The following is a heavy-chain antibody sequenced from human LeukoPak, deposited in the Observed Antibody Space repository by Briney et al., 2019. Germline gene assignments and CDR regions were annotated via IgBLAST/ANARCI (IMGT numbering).Heavy chain of an antibody. Sequence: GGSLRLSCAASGFTLSSYAMSWVRQGPGKGLEWVSAISVSGNTYHADSVKGRFTISRDNAKNSLYLQMNSLRAEDTAVYFCARELYDYDSSGYLIYWGQGILVTVSS. CDR1: GFTLSSYA. J-gene: IGHJ4*02. V-gene: IGHV3-23*01. D-gene: IGHD3-22*01. CDR2: ISVSGNT. CDR3: ARELYDYDSSGYLIY.